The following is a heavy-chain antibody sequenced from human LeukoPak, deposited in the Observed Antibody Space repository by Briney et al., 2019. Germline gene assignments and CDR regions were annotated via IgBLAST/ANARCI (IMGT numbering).Heavy chain of an antibody. Sequence: PGGSLRLSCADSGFTFSSYWMRWVREAPGKGLVWVSRINSDGSSTSYADSVKGRFTISRDNAKKTLYLQMSSLRAEDTAVYYCARDLWSYYDSSGYDYDDYWGQGTLVTVSS. CDR2: INSDGSST. J-gene: IGHJ4*02. CDR1: GFTFSSYW. V-gene: IGHV3-74*01. CDR3: ARDLWSYYDSSGYDYDDY. D-gene: IGHD3-22*01.